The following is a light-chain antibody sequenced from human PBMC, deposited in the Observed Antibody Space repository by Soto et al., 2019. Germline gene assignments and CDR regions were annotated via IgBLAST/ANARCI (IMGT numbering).Light chain of an antibody. CDR1: QGISTF. J-gene: IGKJ3*01. CDR3: QHLDSYPP. CDR2: SAS. Sequence: DINLSHGSSFPCASAGDRGNINFRASQGISTFLAWYQQKPGEAPKLLIYSASTLQSGVPSRFSGSGSGTDFTLTISSLQPEDFATYYCQHLDSYPPFGPGTKVDIK. V-gene: IGKV1-9*01.